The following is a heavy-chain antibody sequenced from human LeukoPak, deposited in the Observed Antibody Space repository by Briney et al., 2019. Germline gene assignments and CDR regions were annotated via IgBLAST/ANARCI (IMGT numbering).Heavy chain of an antibody. V-gene: IGHV3-23*01. Sequence: GGSLRLSCAASGFTFSGHAMGWVRQAPGKGLEWVSSITGSGGGTYYGDSVKGRFTISRDNSMNTLFLQMNSLRAVDTAVYYCAKDGGGSLEWLPPMDVWGQGTTVTVSS. CDR1: GFTFSGHA. D-gene: IGHD3-3*01. CDR3: AKDGGGSLEWLPPMDV. J-gene: IGHJ6*02. CDR2: ITGSGGGT.